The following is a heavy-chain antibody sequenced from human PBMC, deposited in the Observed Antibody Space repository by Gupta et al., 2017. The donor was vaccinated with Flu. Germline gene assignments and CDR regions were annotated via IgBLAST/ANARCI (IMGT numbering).Heavy chain of an antibody. CDR2: ISKSDAGV. J-gene: IGHJ4*02. Sequence: TVSEYYLSWVRQAPGRRVGWNTVISKSDAGVAYAESVRGLFTISRDNANNSLDLEMNSLTADDTATDYCARDGGRAFAFDRWGRGTLGTGSS. V-gene: IGHV3-11*01. CDR1: TVSEYY. D-gene: IGHD3-16*01. CDR3: ARDGGRAFAFDR.